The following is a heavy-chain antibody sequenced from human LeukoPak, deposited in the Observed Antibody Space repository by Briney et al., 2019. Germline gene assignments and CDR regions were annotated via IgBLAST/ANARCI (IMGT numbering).Heavy chain of an antibody. Sequence: SETLSLTCTVSGGSVSSGSYYWSWIRQPPGKGLEWIGYIYYSGSTNYNPSLKSRVTISVDTSKNQFSLHLTSVTAADTAVYYCSRENGAISPFGYWGQGYLVTVLS. CDR3: SRENGAISPFGY. J-gene: IGHJ4*02. CDR2: IYYSGST. CDR1: GGSVSSGSYY. D-gene: IGHD2-8*01. V-gene: IGHV4-61*01.